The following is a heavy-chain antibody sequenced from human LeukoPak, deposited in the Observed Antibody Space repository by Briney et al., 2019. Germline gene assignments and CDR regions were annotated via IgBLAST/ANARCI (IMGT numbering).Heavy chain of an antibody. Sequence: PSETLSLTCTVSGGSISSSSYYWGWIRQPPGKGLEWIGSIYYSGSTYYNPSLKSRVTISVDTSKNQFSLKLSSVTAADTAVYYCARTSGWYQGYFQHWGQGTLVTVSS. CDR2: IYYSGST. CDR1: GGSISSSSYY. D-gene: IGHD6-19*01. J-gene: IGHJ1*01. CDR3: ARTSGWYQGYFQH. V-gene: IGHV4-39*07.